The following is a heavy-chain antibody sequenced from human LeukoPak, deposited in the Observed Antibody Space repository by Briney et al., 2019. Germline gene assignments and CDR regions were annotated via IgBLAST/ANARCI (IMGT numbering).Heavy chain of an antibody. Sequence: GGSLRLSCAASGFTFSSYAMSWVRQAPGKGLEWVSAISGSGGSTYYADSVKGRFTISRDNSKNTLYLQMNSLRAEDTAVYYCANDSGMVITEYFQHWGQGTLVTVSS. J-gene: IGHJ1*01. CDR1: GFTFSSYA. CDR3: ANDSGMVITEYFQH. V-gene: IGHV3-23*01. CDR2: ISGSGGST. D-gene: IGHD3-3*01.